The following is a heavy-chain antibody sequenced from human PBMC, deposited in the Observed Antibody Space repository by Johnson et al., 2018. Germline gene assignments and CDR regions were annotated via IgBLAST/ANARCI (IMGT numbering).Heavy chain of an antibody. CDR2: IRSSSGSI. D-gene: IGHD2-8*01. J-gene: IGHJ3*02. CDR3: TWDRRVLKDHYAFDI. CDR1: GFGFSDYS. V-gene: IGHV3-21*01. Sequence: EVQLVESGGGLVKVGESLRLSCAASGFGFSDYSMNWVRQAPGKGLEWVSSIRSSSGSIYFADSMKGRFTVSRDNARNTLYLQLNSLRAEDTAVYYGTWDRRVLKDHYAFDIWGQGTMVTVSS.